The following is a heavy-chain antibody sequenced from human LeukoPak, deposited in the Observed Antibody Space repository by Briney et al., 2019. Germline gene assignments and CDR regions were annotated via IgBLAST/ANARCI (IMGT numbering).Heavy chain of an antibody. V-gene: IGHV3-48*04. J-gene: IGHJ4*02. D-gene: IGHD6-19*01. CDR1: GFTFSDYS. CDR2: ISFSVNTK. CDR3: ARGAYSSGWAYFDH. Sequence: GGSLRLSCAASGFTFSDYSMNWVRQAPGKGLEWVSYISFSVNTKYYGDSVKGRFTISRDNAKNSLYLHMDSLRAEDTAVYYCARGAYSSGWAYFDHWDQGTLVTVSS.